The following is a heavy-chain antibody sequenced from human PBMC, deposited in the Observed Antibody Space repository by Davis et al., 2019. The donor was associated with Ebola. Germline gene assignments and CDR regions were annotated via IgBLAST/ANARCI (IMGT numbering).Heavy chain of an antibody. J-gene: IGHJ4*02. Sequence: MPSETLSLTCTVSGGSISSYYWSWIRQPPGKGLEWIGYIYYSGSTNYNPSLKSRVTISVDTSKNQFSLKLSSVTAAGTAVYYCARAGFGESIDYWGQGTLVTVSS. V-gene: IGHV4-59*01. CDR2: IYYSGST. CDR3: ARAGFGESIDY. CDR1: GGSISSYY. D-gene: IGHD3-10*01.